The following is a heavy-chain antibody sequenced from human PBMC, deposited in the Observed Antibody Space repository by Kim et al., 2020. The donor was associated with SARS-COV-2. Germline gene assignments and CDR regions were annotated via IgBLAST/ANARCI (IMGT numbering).Heavy chain of an antibody. V-gene: IGHV3-64D*06. CDR3: VKDRGECRGGDCYVVAFET. CDR2: ISANGGGT. J-gene: IGHJ3*02. D-gene: IGHD2-21*02. Sequence: GGSLRLSCSASGFTFSGSAIHWVRQAPGKGLEYVSAISANGGGTYYADSVKGRFTISRDNSRNTLYLQMSSLRAEDTALYYCVKDRGECRGGDCYVVAFETWGQGTMVTVSS. CDR1: GFTFSGSA.